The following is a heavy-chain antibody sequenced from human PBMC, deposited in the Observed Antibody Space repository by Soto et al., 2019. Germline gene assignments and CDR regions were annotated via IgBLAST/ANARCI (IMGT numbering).Heavy chain of an antibody. V-gene: IGHV4-31*03. J-gene: IGHJ5*02. D-gene: IGHD3-10*01. Sequence: PLPLTCTVSGGSIRSGGYYWSWIRKHPGEGLERMGYIYYSGSTYYNPALESRVTLSVDTSKHQFSLKLSSVTAADTAVYYCASVRTINMVRGVKVHFWFDPWGQGTLVTVSP. CDR1: GGSIRSGGYY. CDR2: IYYSGST. CDR3: ASVRTINMVRGVKVHFWFDP.